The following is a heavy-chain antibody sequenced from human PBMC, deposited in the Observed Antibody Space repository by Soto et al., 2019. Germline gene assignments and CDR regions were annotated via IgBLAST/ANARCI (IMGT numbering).Heavy chain of an antibody. J-gene: IGHJ5*02. Sequence: QVQLVQSGAEVKKPGASVKVSCKAPGDTFTCYDINWVRQATGQGLEWMGLMNPKNGNTGYAQKFQGRVTMTRHTSITTAYMELSSLRSEDTALYYCAKAGWLGWFDPWGQRTLVTVSS. CDR2: MNPKNGNT. D-gene: IGHD1-1*01. CDR3: AKAGWLGWFDP. V-gene: IGHV1-8*01. CDR1: GDTFTCYD.